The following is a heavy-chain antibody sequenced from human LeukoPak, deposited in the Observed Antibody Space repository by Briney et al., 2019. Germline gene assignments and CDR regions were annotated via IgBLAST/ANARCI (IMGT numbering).Heavy chain of an antibody. CDR3: ARWIAAAGGYYYGMDV. J-gene: IGHJ6*02. Sequence: SETLSLTCTVSGGSISSSSYYWGWIRQPPGKGLEWIGSIYYSGSTYYNPPLKSRVTISVDTSKNQFSLKLSSVTAADTAVYYCARWIAAAGGYYYGMDVWGQGTTVTVSS. V-gene: IGHV4-39*07. D-gene: IGHD6-13*01. CDR2: IYYSGST. CDR1: GGSISSSSYY.